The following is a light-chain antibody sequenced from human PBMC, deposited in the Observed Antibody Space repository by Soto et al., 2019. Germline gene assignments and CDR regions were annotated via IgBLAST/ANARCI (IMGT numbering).Light chain of an antibody. CDR3: QQSYSTPRT. CDR2: AAS. V-gene: IGKV1-39*01. Sequence: DIQMTQSPSSLSASVGDRVTITCRASQSISSYLNWYQQKPGKAPKLLIYAASSLQSGVPSRFSGSGFGTDFTFIISSLQPEDFATYYCQQSYSTPRTFGQGTKVDIK. CDR1: QSISSY. J-gene: IGKJ1*01.